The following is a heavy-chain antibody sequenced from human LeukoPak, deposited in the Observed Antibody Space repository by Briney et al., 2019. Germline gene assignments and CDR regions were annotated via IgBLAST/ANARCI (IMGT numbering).Heavy chain of an antibody. V-gene: IGHV1-69*05. CDR2: IIPIFGTA. CDR1: GGTFSSYA. J-gene: IGHJ6*03. Sequence: ASVKVSCTASGGTFSSYAISWVRQAPGQGLEWMGGIIPIFGTANYAQKFQGRVTITTDESTSTAYMELSSLRSEDTAVYYCARVNYDFWSGSDYYYMDVWGKGTTVTVSS. CDR3: ARVNYDFWSGSDYYYMDV. D-gene: IGHD3-3*01.